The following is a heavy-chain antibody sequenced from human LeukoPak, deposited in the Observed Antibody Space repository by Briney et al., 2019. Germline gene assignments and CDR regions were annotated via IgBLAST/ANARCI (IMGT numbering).Heavy chain of an antibody. Sequence: GGSLRLSCAASGFTFNSHEIHWVRHFTGKGLEWVSAIGTAGDAYYSASVKGRFTISRDNAENSSYLQMNSLRAGDTALYYCARESAGLGAKAFDTWGQGTMVTVSS. CDR1: GFTFNSHE. D-gene: IGHD1-26*01. CDR3: ARESAGLGAKAFDT. V-gene: IGHV3-13*01. CDR2: IGTAGDA. J-gene: IGHJ3*02.